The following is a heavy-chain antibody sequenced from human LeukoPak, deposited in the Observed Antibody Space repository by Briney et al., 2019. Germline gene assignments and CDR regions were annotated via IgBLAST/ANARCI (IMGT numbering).Heavy chain of an antibody. D-gene: IGHD5-18*01. J-gene: IGHJ6*02. V-gene: IGHV1-8*01. Sequence: AASVKVSCKASGYTFTSYDINWVRQATGQGLEWMGWMNPNSGNTGYAQNFQGRVTMTRDTSTSTAYMELRSLRPEDTAVYYCAREELEPWFPWAPTRGIDVWGQGTTVSVSS. CDR1: GYTFTSYD. CDR2: MNPNSGNT. CDR3: AREELEPWFPWAPTRGIDV.